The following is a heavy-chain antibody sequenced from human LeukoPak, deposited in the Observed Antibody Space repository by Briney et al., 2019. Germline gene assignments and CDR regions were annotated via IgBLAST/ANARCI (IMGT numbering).Heavy chain of an antibody. CDR3: ARVYSSNWSQTYYFDY. J-gene: IGHJ4*02. CDR2: INHSGST. CDR1: GGSFSGYY. V-gene: IGHV4-34*01. D-gene: IGHD6-13*01. Sequence: KPSETLSLTCAVYGGSFSGYYWSWIRQPPGRGLEWIGEINHSGSTNYNPSLKSRVTISVDTSKNQFSLKLSSVTAADTAVYYCARVYSSNWSQTYYFDYWGQGTLVTVSS.